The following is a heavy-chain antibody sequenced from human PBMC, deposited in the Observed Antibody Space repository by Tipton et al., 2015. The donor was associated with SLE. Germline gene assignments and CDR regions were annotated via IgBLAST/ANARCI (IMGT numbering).Heavy chain of an antibody. CDR1: GFDFSGYS. CDR2: ISNNGGNP. D-gene: IGHD1-26*01. J-gene: IGHJ4*02. V-gene: IGHV3-64*01. Sequence: GSLRLSCAASGFDFSGYSMHWVRQTPGKGLEYVSAISNNGGNPYYANSVKGRFTISRDDSKNMLYLQMGSLRDEDMGVYYCARRATTNSYDYWSRGTLVTVSS. CDR3: ARRATTNSYDY.